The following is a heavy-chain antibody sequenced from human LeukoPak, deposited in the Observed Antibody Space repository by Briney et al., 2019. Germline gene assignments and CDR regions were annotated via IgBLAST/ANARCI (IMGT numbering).Heavy chain of an antibody. CDR1: GGSFSGYY. Sequence: SETLSLTCAVYGGSFSGYYWSWLRQPPGKGLEWIGYIHYSGSTNYNPSLKSRVTISVDTSKNQFSLKMSSVTAADTAVYYCARGWQFVGPWGQGTLVTVSS. D-gene: IGHD1-26*01. CDR2: IHYSGST. CDR3: ARGWQFVGP. J-gene: IGHJ4*02. V-gene: IGHV4-59*01.